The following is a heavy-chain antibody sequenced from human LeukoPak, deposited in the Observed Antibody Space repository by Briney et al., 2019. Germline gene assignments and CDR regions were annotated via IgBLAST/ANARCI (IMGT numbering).Heavy chain of an antibody. CDR1: GGSISSSNW. D-gene: IGHD4-11*01. CDR3: ARGRVSSSTWYSTYYYFFYMDF. J-gene: IGHJ6*03. V-gene: IGHV4-4*02. Sequence: SETLSLTCAVSGGSISSSNWWSWVRQPPGKGLEWIGEIYHSGSTNYNPSLKSRATISVDKSKNQFSLKLSSVTAADTAVYFCARGRVSSSTWYSTYYYFFYMDFWGKGTTVTVSS. CDR2: IYHSGST.